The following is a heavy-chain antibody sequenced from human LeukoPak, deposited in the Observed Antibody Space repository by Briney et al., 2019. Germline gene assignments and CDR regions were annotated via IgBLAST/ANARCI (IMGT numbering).Heavy chain of an antibody. V-gene: IGHV4-34*01. CDR3: ARGPVIDY. D-gene: IGHD3-22*01. J-gene: IGHJ4*02. CDR1: GGSFSGYY. Sequence: SETLSLTCAVYGGSFSGYYWSWIRQPPGKGLEWIGEINHSGSTNYNPSFKSRVTISVDTSKNQFSLKLSSVTAADTAVYYCARGPVIDYWGQGTLVTVSS. CDR2: INHSGST.